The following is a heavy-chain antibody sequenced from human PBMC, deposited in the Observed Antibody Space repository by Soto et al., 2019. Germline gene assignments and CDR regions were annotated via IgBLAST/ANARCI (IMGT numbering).Heavy chain of an antibody. CDR2: ISGSGGST. D-gene: IGHD2-15*01. CDR3: AKDTGDIVVVVAATPSWAFDI. V-gene: IGHV3-23*01. CDR1: GFTFSSYA. Sequence: GGSLRLSCAASGFTFSSYAMSWVRQAPGKGLEWVSAISGSGGSTYYADSVKGRFTISRDNSKNTLYLQMNSLRAEDTAVYYCAKDTGDIVVVVAATPSWAFDIWGQGTMVTVSS. J-gene: IGHJ3*02.